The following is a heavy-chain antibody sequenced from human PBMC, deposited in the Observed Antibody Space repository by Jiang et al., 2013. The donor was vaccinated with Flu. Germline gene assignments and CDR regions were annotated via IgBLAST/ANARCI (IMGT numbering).Heavy chain of an antibody. CDR2: INPSGGST. Sequence: SVKVPARHLDTPSPATICTGCDRPLDKGLSGWEVINPSGGSTSYAQKFQGRVTMTRDTSTSTVYMELSSLRSEDTAVYYCARDDGSDYYGMDVWGQGTTVTVSS. J-gene: IGHJ6*02. CDR3: ARDDGSDYYGMDV. D-gene: IGHD1-26*01. CDR1: DTPSPAT. V-gene: IGHV1-46*03.